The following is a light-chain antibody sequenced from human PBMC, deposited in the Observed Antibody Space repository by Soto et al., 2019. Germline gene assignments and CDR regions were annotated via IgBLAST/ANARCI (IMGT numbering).Light chain of an antibody. CDR1: SSDVGSYNL. CDR2: EVS. V-gene: IGLV2-23*02. Sequence: QSVLTQPASVSGSPGQSITISCTGTSSDVGSYNLVSWYQQHPGKVPKLMIYEVSKRPSGVSNRFSGSKSGNTASLTISGLQAEDEADYYCCSYAGSINVFGTGTKVTVL. J-gene: IGLJ1*01. CDR3: CSYAGSINV.